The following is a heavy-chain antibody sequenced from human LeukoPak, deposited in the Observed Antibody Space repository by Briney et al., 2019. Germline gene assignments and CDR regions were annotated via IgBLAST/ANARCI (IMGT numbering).Heavy chain of an antibody. Sequence: PSETLSLTCSVSGGSFSNHFWSWVRQPAGKGLEWIGRIYPSGNTNYNPSLKSRVTLSVDTSKTQFYLSLSSVTAADTAVYYCARGRGSSGYYSTYWGQGTLVTVSS. CDR3: ARGRGSSGYYSTY. V-gene: IGHV4-4*07. CDR2: IYPSGNT. D-gene: IGHD3-22*01. J-gene: IGHJ4*02. CDR1: GGSFSNHF.